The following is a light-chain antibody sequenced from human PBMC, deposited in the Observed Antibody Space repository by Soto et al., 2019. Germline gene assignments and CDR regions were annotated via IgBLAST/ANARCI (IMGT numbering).Light chain of an antibody. CDR1: QSVSSY. J-gene: IGKJ3*01. CDR3: QQRSNWPLT. V-gene: IGKV3-11*01. Sequence: EIVLTQSPATLSLSPGGRATLSCRASQSVSSYLAWYQHKPGPAPRLLIYDASNRAAGIPARFSGSGSGTDFTLTISSLEPEDFAVYYCQQRSNWPLTFGPGTKVDI. CDR2: DAS.